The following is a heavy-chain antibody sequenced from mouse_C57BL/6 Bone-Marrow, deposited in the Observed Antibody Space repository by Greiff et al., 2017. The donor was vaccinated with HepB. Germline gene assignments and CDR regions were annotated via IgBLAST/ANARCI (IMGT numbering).Heavy chain of an antibody. CDR1: GYTFTSYW. Sequence: QVQLQQPGTELVKPGASVKLSCKASGYTFTSYWMHWVKQRPGQGLEWIGNINPSNGVTNYNEKFKSKATLTVDKPSSTAYMQLSSLTSEDSAVYYCARPLYGSISYYFDYWGQGTTLTVSS. V-gene: IGHV1-53*01. D-gene: IGHD1-1*01. J-gene: IGHJ2*01. CDR3: ARPLYGSISYYFDY. CDR2: INPSNGVT.